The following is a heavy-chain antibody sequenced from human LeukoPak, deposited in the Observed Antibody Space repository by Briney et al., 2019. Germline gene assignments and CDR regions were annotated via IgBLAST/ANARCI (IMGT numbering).Heavy chain of an antibody. D-gene: IGHD4-11*01. V-gene: IGHV3-15*01. Sequence: GGSLRLSCAASGFTFSRTWMSWVRQAPGKGLEWVGRIKSKNDGGTADYAAPVKGRFSISRDDSKNTLYLQMNSLKTDDTAVYYCTTNGHDYSNSADYYSMDVWGQGTTVTVSS. CDR2: IKSKNDGGTA. CDR1: GFTFSRTW. J-gene: IGHJ6*02. CDR3: TTNGHDYSNSADYYSMDV.